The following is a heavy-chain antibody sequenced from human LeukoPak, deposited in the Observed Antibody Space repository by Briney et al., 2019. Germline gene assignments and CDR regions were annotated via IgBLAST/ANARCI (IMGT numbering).Heavy chain of an antibody. J-gene: IGHJ6*03. CDR3: ARSIAAAGGLDWRPQYYYYMDV. Sequence: ASVKVSCKASGGTFSSYAISWVRRAPGQGLEWMGGIIPIFGTANYAQKFQGRVTITAYKSTSTAYMELSSLRSEDTAVYSCARSIAAAGGLDWRPQYYYYMDVWGKGTTVTVSS. D-gene: IGHD6-13*01. V-gene: IGHV1-69*06. CDR2: IIPIFGTA. CDR1: GGTFSSYA.